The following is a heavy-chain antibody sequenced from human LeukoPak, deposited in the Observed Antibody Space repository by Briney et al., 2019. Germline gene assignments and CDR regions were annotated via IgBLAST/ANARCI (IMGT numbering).Heavy chain of an antibody. D-gene: IGHD1-26*01. CDR3: TTGGNYYGY. V-gene: IGHV3-15*01. CDR1: GFTVSSNY. J-gene: IGHJ4*02. CDR2: IKSKTGGGTT. Sequence: GGSLRLSCAASGFTVSSNYMSLVRQAPGKGLEWVGRIKSKTGGGTTDYAAPVKGRFTISRDDSKNTLYLQMNSLKTEDTAVFYCTTGGNYYGYWGQGTLVTVSS.